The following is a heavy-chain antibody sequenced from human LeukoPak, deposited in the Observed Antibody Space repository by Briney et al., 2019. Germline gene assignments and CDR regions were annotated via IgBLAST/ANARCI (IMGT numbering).Heavy chain of an antibody. V-gene: IGHV3-9*01. CDR1: GLTFDDYS. Sequence: GGSLRLSCVASGLTFDDYSMHWVRQAPGKGLEWVAGISWNSGSIGYADPVKGRFTISRDNSKNTLYLQMNSLRVEDTAMYYCAKEGSTIFGVIAVFDYWGQGTLVTVSS. CDR2: ISWNSGSI. CDR3: AKEGSTIFGVIAVFDY. D-gene: IGHD3-3*01. J-gene: IGHJ4*02.